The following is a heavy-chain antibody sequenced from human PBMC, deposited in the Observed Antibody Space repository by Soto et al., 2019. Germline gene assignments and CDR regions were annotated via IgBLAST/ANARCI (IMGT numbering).Heavy chain of an antibody. CDR2: ISGYNGNT. V-gene: IGHV1-18*04. Sequence: ASVKVSCKASGYTFSGYSITWVRQAPGQGLEWMGRISGYNGNTNYARTLRGRLSLTTDTSTSTAYMELRSLTSDDTAVYYCARDVFCGGAPACPDMDVWGQGTTVTVSS. J-gene: IGHJ6*02. CDR3: ARDVFCGGAPACPDMDV. CDR1: GYTFSGYS. D-gene: IGHD2-21*01.